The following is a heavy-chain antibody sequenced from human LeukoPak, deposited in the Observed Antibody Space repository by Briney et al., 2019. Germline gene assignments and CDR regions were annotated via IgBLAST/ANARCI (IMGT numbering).Heavy chain of an antibody. D-gene: IGHD3-10*01. CDR3: AKAAYGSESYYDPFDY. J-gene: IGHJ4*02. Sequence: GGSLRLSCAASGFTFSNYWMSWVRQAPGKGLEWVSVISGSGDRTYYADSVKGRFTISRDNSKNTLYLQMNSLRAEDTAVYYCAKAAYGSESYYDPFDYWGQGTLVTVSS. V-gene: IGHV3-23*01. CDR1: GFTFSNYW. CDR2: ISGSGDRT.